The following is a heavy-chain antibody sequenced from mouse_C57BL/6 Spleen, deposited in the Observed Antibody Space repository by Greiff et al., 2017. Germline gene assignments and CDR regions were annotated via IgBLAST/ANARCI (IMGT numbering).Heavy chain of an antibody. V-gene: IGHV5-4*01. J-gene: IGHJ4*01. CDR2: ISDGGSYT. Sequence: EVNVVESGGGLVKPGGSLKLSCAASGFTFSSYAMSWVRQTPEKRLEWVATISDGGSYTYYPDNVKGRFTISRDTAKNNLYLQMSHLKSEDTAMYYCARDRSGPYAMDYWGQGTSVTVSS. D-gene: IGHD3-1*01. CDR3: ARDRSGPYAMDY. CDR1: GFTFSSYA.